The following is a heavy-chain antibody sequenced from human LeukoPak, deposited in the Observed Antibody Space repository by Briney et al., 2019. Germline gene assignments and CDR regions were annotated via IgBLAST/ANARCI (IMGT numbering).Heavy chain of an antibody. CDR2: ISGSGDIT. V-gene: IGHV3-23*01. CDR1: GFTFGTHA. J-gene: IGHJ4*02. D-gene: IGHD3-10*01. CDR3: AARPGDLAVPFDY. Sequence: PGGSLRLSWGASGFTFGTHAMTWVRQAPEKGLEYVSLISGSGDITYYAHSLKDRFTISRDNSKNTLYLQMHSLRAEDTAVYYCAARPGDLAVPFDYWGQGTLVTVSS.